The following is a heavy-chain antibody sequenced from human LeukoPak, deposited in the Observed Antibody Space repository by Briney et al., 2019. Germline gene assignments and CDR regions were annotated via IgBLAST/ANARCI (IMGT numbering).Heavy chain of an antibody. V-gene: IGHV5-10-1*01. J-gene: IGHJ4*02. CDR1: GYTTSSYG. CDR2: IDPTDSYT. CDR3: SRQDY. Sequence: GESLKISCKAPGYTTSSYGISWVRQMPGKGLEWMGNIDPTDSYTNYSPSFRGHVTISVDTSINTAYLQWYSLKASDTAMYFCSRQDYWGQGTLVTVSS.